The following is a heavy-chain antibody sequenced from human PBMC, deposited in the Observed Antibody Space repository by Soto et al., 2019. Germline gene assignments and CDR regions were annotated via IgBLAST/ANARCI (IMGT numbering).Heavy chain of an antibody. J-gene: IGHJ5*02. D-gene: IGHD2-21*01. CDR2: IFTGGST. V-gene: IGHV3-66*01. Sequence: EVQLVESGGGLVQPGGSLRLSCAASGFTFSSDYMSWVRQAPGKGLEWLSVIFTGGSTYYGNSVKGRFTIPRDNSKKMLYLQMNSLRAEDTAVYYCARGDGYSNWFDPWGQGTLVTVSS. CDR1: GFTFSSDY. CDR3: ARGDGYSNWFDP.